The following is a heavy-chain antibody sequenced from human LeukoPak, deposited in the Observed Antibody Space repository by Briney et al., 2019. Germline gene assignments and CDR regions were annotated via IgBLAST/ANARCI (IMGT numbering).Heavy chain of an antibody. D-gene: IGHD1-1*01. Sequence: SETLSLTCSVSGDSISRHIYHWTWIRQSPGEGLEWIGNIHNSGATYYKPSLKSRVTISVDTSKNHFSLKLTSVPAADTALYYCARVRATETTRTSDFDYWGQGTLVTVSS. V-gene: IGHV4-39*02. CDR1: GDSISRHIYH. J-gene: IGHJ4*02. CDR3: ARVRATETTRTSDFDY. CDR2: IHNSGAT.